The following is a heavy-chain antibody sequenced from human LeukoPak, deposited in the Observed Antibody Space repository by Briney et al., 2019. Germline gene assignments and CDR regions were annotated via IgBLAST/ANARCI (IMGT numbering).Heavy chain of an antibody. Sequence: GGSLRLSCAAPGFTFSDYYMSWIRQAPGKGLEWVSYISSSGSTIYYADSVKGRFTISRDNAKNSLYLQMNSLRAEDTAVYYCAREAYYGGNLGDWFDPWGQGTLVTVSS. J-gene: IGHJ5*02. CDR2: ISSSGSTI. D-gene: IGHD4-23*01. V-gene: IGHV3-11*04. CDR1: GFTFSDYY. CDR3: AREAYYGGNLGDWFDP.